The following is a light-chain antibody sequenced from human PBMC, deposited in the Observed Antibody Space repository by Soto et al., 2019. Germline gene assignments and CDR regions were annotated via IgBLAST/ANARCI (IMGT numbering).Light chain of an antibody. CDR2: GAS. J-gene: IGKJ5*01. CDR3: QQYDSSPLT. V-gene: IGKV3-20*01. Sequence: IVLTQSPATLSLSPGGSATLSRMSSQSVSSYLAWYQQKPGQAPRLLVFGASSRVLGVPDRFSGSGSGTDFTLTISSLQSEDFAVYYCQQYDSSPLTFGQGTRLEIK. CDR1: QSVSSY.